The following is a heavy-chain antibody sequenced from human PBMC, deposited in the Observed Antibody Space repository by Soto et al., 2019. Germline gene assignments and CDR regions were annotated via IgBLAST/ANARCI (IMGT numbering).Heavy chain of an antibody. V-gene: IGHV5-51*01. CDR3: ARYPTLTDYFFHGMDV. J-gene: IGHJ6*02. Sequence: LKISCKGSGYTFTNYWIVWVRQIPGKGLEWMGIIYPGDSDTRYSPSFQGQVTISADRSISTAYLQWSSLKASDTGMYYCARYPTLTDYFFHGMDVWGQGTTVIVSS. D-gene: IGHD4-17*01. CDR1: GYTFTNYW. CDR2: IYPGDSDT.